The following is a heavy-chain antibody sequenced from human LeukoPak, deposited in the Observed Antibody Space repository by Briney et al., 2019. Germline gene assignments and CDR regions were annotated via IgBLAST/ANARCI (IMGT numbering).Heavy chain of an antibody. Sequence: PGGSLRLSCAASGFTVSSNYMSWVRQAPGKGLEWVSVIYSGGSTYYADSVKGRFTNSRDNSKNTLYLQMNSLRAEDTAVYYCARRPLAAAGTPGWFDPWGQGTLVTVSS. V-gene: IGHV3-66*04. J-gene: IGHJ5*02. CDR3: ARRPLAAAGTPGWFDP. CDR1: GFTVSSNY. CDR2: IYSGGST. D-gene: IGHD6-13*01.